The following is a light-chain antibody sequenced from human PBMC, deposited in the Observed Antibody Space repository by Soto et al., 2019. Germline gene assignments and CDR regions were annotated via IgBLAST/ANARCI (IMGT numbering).Light chain of an antibody. Sequence: EIVLTQSPGTLSLSPGESATLSCRASQSVGRNYLAWFQHKPDQAPRLLIYDASNRATGVPARFSGSGSGTDFTLSVTKLEPEDFAVYYCHQYAVSPLTCGGGTTVEIK. J-gene: IGKJ4*01. V-gene: IGKV3-20*01. CDR1: QSVGRNY. CDR2: DAS. CDR3: HQYAVSPLT.